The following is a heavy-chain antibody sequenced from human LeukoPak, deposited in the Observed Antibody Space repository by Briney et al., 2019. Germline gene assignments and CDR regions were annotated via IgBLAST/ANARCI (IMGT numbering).Heavy chain of an antibody. CDR3: ARDNTIFGAFDI. CDR2: IAWNGGST. D-gene: IGHD3-9*01. CDR1: GFTFDDYT. Sequence: GGSLRLSCAGSGFTFDDYTMSWARQAPGRGLEWVSGIAWNGGSTGYADSVKGRFTISRDNANNSLYLQMNCLRAEDTAFYYCARDNTIFGAFDIWGQGTVVTVSS. V-gene: IGHV3-20*04. J-gene: IGHJ3*02.